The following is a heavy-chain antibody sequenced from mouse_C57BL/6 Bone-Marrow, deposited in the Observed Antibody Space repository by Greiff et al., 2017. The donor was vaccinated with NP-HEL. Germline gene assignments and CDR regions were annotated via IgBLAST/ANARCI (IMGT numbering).Heavy chain of an antibody. J-gene: IGHJ1*03. V-gene: IGHV1-15*01. Sequence: QVQLQQSGAELVRPGASVTLSCKASGYTFTDYEMHWVKQTPVHGLEWIGAIDPETGGTAYNQKFKGKAILTAAKSSSTAYMELRSLTSEDSAVYYCTGDWYFDVWGTGTTVTVSS. CDR2: IDPETGGT. CDR3: TGDWYFDV. CDR1: GYTFTDYE.